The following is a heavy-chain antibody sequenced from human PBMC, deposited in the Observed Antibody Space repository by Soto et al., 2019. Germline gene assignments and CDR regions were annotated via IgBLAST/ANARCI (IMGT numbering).Heavy chain of an antibody. CDR2: INHSGST. Sequence: SETLSLTCAVYGGSFSGYYWSWIRQPPGKGLEWIGEINHSGSTNYNPSLKSRVTISVDTSKNQFSLKLSSVTAADTAVYYCARGPNWFDPWGQGTLVTVSS. V-gene: IGHV4-34*01. CDR1: GGSFSGYY. J-gene: IGHJ5*02. CDR3: ARGPNWFDP.